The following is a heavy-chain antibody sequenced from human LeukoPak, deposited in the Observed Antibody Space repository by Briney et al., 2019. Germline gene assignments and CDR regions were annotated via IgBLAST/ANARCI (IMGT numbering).Heavy chain of an antibody. V-gene: IGHV3-9*01. J-gene: IGHJ4*02. CDR1: GFTFDDYA. D-gene: IGHD3-22*01. CDR3: AKDVGAYYYDSSTYFDY. CDR2: ISWNSGSI. Sequence: GGSLRLSCAASGFTFDDYAMHWVRQAPGKGLEWVSGISWNSGSIGYADSVKGRFTISRDNAKNSLYLQMNSLRAEDTALYYCAKDVGAYYYDSSTYFDYWGQGTLVTVSS.